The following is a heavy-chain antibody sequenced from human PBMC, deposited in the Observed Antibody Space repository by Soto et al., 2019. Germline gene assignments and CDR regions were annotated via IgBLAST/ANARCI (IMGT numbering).Heavy chain of an antibody. CDR2: LYYSQST. J-gene: IGHJ4*02. CDR1: GGSVSPYC. D-gene: IGHD1-7*01. Sequence: SETLSLTRTVSGGSVSPYCWNLLRQYPGNKLEWVGYLYYSQSTNNNPSLKRRVSMSVDTSRNEFALELSSVTAADTAVYYCARAPGIIGTTDYFEYWGQGTPVT. V-gene: IGHV4-59*02. CDR3: ARAPGIIGTTDYFEY.